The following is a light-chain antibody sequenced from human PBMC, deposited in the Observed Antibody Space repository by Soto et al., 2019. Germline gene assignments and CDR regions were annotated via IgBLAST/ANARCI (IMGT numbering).Light chain of an antibody. Sequence: QSALTQPASVSGSPGQSITISCTGISSDVGSYSLVSWYQHHPGKAPKLMIYDGTKRPSGISSRFSGSKSGNTASLTISGLQAEDEAEYYCCSFAAFTTVFGGGTKLTVL. V-gene: IGLV2-23*01. J-gene: IGLJ2*01. CDR2: DGT. CDR1: SSDVGSYSL. CDR3: CSFAAFTTV.